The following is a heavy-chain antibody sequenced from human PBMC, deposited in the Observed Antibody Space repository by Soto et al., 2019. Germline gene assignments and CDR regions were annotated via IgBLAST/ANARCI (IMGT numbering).Heavy chain of an antibody. D-gene: IGHD5-12*01. CDR3: ARELDGYGRFDY. J-gene: IGHJ4*02. Sequence: AGGSLRLSCSASGFIFRRFWMAWVCQAPDKGLACVVTIKVDGRVVNDLDSVHGRFTICRDDSKIAFFLHMSSLSVDYTAVYFYARELDGYGRFDYWGLRT. CDR1: GFIFRRFW. V-gene: IGHV3-7*01. CDR2: IKVDGRVV.